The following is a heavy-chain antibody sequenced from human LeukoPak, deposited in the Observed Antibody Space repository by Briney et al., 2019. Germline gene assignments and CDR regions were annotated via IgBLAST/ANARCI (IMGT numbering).Heavy chain of an antibody. Sequence: PGGSLRLSCAASGFTFSSYGMHWVRQAPGKGLEWVAVIWYDGSNKYYADSVKGRFTISRDNSKNTLYLQMNSLRAEDTAVYYCARDSNELPYYCSGNRPDYWGQGTLVTVSS. D-gene: IGHD3-10*01. CDR2: IWYDGSNK. CDR1: GFTFSSYG. CDR3: ARDSNELPYYCSGNRPDY. V-gene: IGHV3-33*01. J-gene: IGHJ4*02.